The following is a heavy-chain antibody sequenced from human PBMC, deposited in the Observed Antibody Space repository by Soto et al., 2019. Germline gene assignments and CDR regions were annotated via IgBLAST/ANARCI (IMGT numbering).Heavy chain of an antibody. Sequence: GGSLRLSCTASGFAFSQYGMSWVRQAPGKGLEWVSSIRSFDYRTNYADSVKGRFTISRDNSKSTLSLQMNSLRAEDTAVYYCAKDVESGWYEAFDYWGPGTLVTISS. J-gene: IGHJ4*02. CDR2: IRSFDYRT. CDR1: GFAFSQYG. CDR3: AKDVESGWYEAFDY. D-gene: IGHD6-19*01. V-gene: IGHV3-23*01.